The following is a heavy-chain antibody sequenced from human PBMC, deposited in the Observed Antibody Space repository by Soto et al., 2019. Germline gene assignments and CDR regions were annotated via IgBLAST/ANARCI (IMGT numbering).Heavy chain of an antibody. D-gene: IGHD4-17*01. CDR3: ARGATFRTTVVTRDAFDI. J-gene: IGHJ3*02. V-gene: IGHV1-2*04. CDR1: GYTFTGYY. Sequence: GPSVTVSCKASGYTFTGYYMHWVRQAPGQGLEWMGWINPNSGGTNYAQKFQGWVTMTRDTSISTAYMELSRLRSDDTAVYYCARGATFRTTVVTRDAFDIWGQGTMVTVSS. CDR2: INPNSGGT.